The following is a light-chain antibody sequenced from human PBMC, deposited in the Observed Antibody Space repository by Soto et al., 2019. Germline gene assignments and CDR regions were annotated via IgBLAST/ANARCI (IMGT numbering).Light chain of an antibody. V-gene: IGKV3-15*01. CDR1: QSVETF. CDR2: GAS. CDR3: QQYHAWPPGT. J-gene: IGKJ4*01. Sequence: DIVMTQSPAILSVSPGERATLSCRASQSVETFLAWFQHKAGQAPRLLIFGASTRAAGVPARFSGGGSGTEFTLTIDSLRSEDFAVYFCQQYHAWPPGTFGGGTKVDI.